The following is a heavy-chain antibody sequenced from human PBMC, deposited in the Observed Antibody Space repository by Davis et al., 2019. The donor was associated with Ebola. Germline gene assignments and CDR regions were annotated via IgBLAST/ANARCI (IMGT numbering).Heavy chain of an antibody. D-gene: IGHD2-21*01. CDR1: GFTFSNAW. V-gene: IGHV3-15*07. CDR3: AKEPSYCGGDCYSVLDY. J-gene: IGHJ4*02. Sequence: GESLKISCAASGFTFSNAWMNWVRQAPGKGLEWVGRIKSKTDGGTTDYAAPVKGRFTISRDDSKNTLYLQMNSLKTEDTAVYYCAKEPSYCGGDCYSVLDYWGQGTLVTVSS. CDR2: IKSKTDGGTT.